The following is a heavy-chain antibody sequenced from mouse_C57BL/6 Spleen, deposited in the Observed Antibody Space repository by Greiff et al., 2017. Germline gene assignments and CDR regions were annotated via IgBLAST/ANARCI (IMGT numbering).Heavy chain of an antibody. V-gene: IGHV1-82*01. CDR1: GYAFSSSW. CDR3: AYDYDGTWFAY. D-gene: IGHD2-4*01. CDR2: IYPGDGDT. J-gene: IGHJ3*01. Sequence: QVQLKQSGPELVKPGASVKISCKASGYAFSSSWMNWVKQRPGKGLEWIGRIYPGDGDTNYNGKFKGKATLTADKSSSTAYMQLSSLTSEDSAVYFCAYDYDGTWFAYWGQGTLVTVSA.